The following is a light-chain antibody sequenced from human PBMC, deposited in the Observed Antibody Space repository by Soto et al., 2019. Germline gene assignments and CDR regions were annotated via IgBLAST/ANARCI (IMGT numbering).Light chain of an antibody. V-gene: IGKV3-15*01. Sequence: EIVMTQSPATLSLSPGETATLSCRASQSVHSNLAWFQQHPGQAPRLLIYGASSRATGIPVRFSGSGSGTEFTLTISSLQPEDFAVYYCQHYGSSPLFTFGPGTKVDIK. CDR1: QSVHSN. CDR2: GAS. J-gene: IGKJ3*01. CDR3: QHYGSSPLFT.